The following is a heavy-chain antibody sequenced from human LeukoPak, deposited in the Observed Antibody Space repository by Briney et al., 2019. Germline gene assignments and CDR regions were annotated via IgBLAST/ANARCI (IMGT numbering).Heavy chain of an antibody. CDR1: GFTFSSYS. D-gene: IGHD4-17*01. J-gene: IGHJ4*02. CDR2: ISSSSSYI. CDR3: ARDTVTTGAY. V-gene: IGHV3-21*01. Sequence: GGSLRLSCAASGFTFSSYSMNWVRQAPGKGLEWVSSISSSSSYIYYADSVKGRFTISRDNAKNSLYLQMNSLRAEDTAVYCCARDTVTTGAYWGQGTLVTVSS.